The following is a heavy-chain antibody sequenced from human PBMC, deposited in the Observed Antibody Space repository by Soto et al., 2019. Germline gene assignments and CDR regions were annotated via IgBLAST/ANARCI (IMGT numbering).Heavy chain of an antibody. D-gene: IGHD3-10*01. CDR1: GFSFTSYT. CDR2: ISAGGRSI. V-gene: IGHV3-21*01. CDR3: ARSTPGNPFDI. Sequence: VQLVESGGGLVKPGGSLRVSCAASGFSFTSYTMNWVRQAPGKGLEWVASISAGGRSIYYADSLKGRSTVSRDNAKSSLYLQVNSLRAEDTAVYYCARSTPGNPFDIWGQGTMVTVSS. J-gene: IGHJ3*02.